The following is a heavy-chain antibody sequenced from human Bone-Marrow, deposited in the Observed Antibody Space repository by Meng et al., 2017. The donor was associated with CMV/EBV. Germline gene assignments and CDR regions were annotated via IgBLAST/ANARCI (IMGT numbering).Heavy chain of an antibody. CDR2: IHHDATYI. D-gene: IGHD1-26*01. V-gene: IGHV3-30*02. J-gene: IGHJ4*02. CDR1: GVDFSAHG. CDR3: AKDGVHTTDY. Sequence: GGSLRLSCAASGVDFSAHGMHWVRQAPGKGLEWVSYIHHDATYIDYEDSVKGRFTISRDNSKNTLFLQMNSLRADDTAIYYCAKDGVHTTDYWGQGDLVTFSS.